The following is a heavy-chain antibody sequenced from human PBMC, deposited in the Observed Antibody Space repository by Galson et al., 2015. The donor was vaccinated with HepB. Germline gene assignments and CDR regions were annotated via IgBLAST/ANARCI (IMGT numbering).Heavy chain of an antibody. Sequence: SLRLSCAASGFTFNNAWMNWVRQAPGRGLEWVGRIRTKTDGWTTDYTAPVKGRFTIPRSDSKNTLYLQMTSLKTEDTAVYFCTAQKLGRGAFDIWGQGTMVTVSS. D-gene: IGHD7-27*01. CDR1: GFTFNNAW. CDR3: TAQKLGRGAFDI. V-gene: IGHV3-15*01. J-gene: IGHJ3*02. CDR2: IRTKTDGWTT.